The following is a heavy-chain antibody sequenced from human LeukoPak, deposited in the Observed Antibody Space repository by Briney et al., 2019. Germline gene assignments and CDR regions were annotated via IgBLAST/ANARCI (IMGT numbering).Heavy chain of an antibody. V-gene: IGHV5-51*01. CDR1: GYSFTSYW. Sequence: GESLKISCKGSGYSFTSYWIGWVRQMPGKGLEWMGIIYPGDSDTRYSPSFQGQVTISADKSISTAYLQWSSLKASDTAMYYCAVGEAGYSSGWPSGYFQHWGQGTLVTVSS. CDR3: AVGEAGYSSGWPSGYFQH. D-gene: IGHD6-19*01. CDR2: IYPGDSDT. J-gene: IGHJ1*01.